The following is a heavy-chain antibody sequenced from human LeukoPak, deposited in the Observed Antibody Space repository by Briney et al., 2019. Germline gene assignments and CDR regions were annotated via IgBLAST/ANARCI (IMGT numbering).Heavy chain of an antibody. J-gene: IGHJ4*02. CDR3: TTGGAEVVAATGTDY. CDR1: GFTFSNAW. D-gene: IGHD2-15*01. CDR2: IKSKTDGGTT. Sequence: SRGSLRLSCAASGFTFSNAWMSWVRQAPGKGLEWVGRIKSKTDGGTTDYAAPVKGRFTISRDDSKNTLYLQMNSLKTEDTAVYYCTTGGAEVVAATGTDYWGQGTLVAVSS. V-gene: IGHV3-15*01.